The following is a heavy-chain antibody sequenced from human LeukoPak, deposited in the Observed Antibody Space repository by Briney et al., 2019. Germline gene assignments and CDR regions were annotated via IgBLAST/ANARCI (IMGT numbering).Heavy chain of an antibody. D-gene: IGHD3-22*01. CDR1: GGSFTTHY. V-gene: IGHV4-59*11. J-gene: IGHJ3*01. CDR2: ISYIGST. Sequence: PSETLSLTCTVSGGSFTTHYWSWIRQPPGKGLEWIGYISYIGSTNYNPSLKSRVTISIDTSKNEVSLMLTSVTAADTAVYYCASDSISMNAFDAWGQGQWSPSLQ. CDR3: ASDSISMNAFDA.